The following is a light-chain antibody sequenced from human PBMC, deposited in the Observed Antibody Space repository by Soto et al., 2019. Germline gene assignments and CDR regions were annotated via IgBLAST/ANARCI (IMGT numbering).Light chain of an antibody. CDR3: QVWDSRRDQCV. J-gene: IGLJ3*02. CDR2: DST. Sequence: SYALAQPPSVSVAPRQTARITCGGKNIGDKYVHWYQQKPGQYPVLVVYDSTDRPSGVPERFSGSNSGNTASLTISGVEAGDEADYYCQVWDSRRDQCVFGGGTKLTVL. CDR1: NIGDKY. V-gene: IGLV3-21*02.